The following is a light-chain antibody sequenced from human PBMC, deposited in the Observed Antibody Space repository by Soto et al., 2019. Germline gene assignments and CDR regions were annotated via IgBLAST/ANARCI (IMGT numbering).Light chain of an antibody. J-gene: IGKJ1*01. Sequence: DIQMTQSPSSLSASVGDRVTITCRASQSISNYLNWYQQKPGKAPKLLMYAASSLQSGVPSRFSGSGSVTDFTLTISSLQPEDFATYYCQQSYSTPRTFGQGTKVVIK. CDR2: AAS. CDR1: QSISNY. CDR3: QQSYSTPRT. V-gene: IGKV1-39*01.